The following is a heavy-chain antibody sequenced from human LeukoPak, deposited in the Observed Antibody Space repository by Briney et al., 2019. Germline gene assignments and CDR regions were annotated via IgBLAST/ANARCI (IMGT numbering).Heavy chain of an antibody. Sequence: ASVKVSCKASGYTFTSYGISWVRQAPGQGLEWMGWISAYNGNTNYAQKLQGRVTMTTDTSTSTAYMELRSLRSDDTAVYYCARGAMVIWSANYYGMDVRGQGTTVTVSS. D-gene: IGHD3-22*01. V-gene: IGHV1-18*01. CDR1: GYTFTSYG. J-gene: IGHJ6*02. CDR3: ARGAMVIWSANYYGMDV. CDR2: ISAYNGNT.